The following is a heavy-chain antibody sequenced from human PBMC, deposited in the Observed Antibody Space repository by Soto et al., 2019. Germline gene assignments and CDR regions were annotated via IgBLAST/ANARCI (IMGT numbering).Heavy chain of an antibody. CDR1: GFTFTSSA. V-gene: IGHV1-58*01. CDR2: IVVGSGNT. Sequence: SVKVSCKASGFTFTSSAVQWVRQARGQRLEWIGWIVVGSGNTNYAQKFQERVTITRDMSTSTAYMELSSLRSEDTAVYYCAADTIFGVVRHFDYWGQGTPVTVSS. D-gene: IGHD3-3*01. CDR3: AADTIFGVVRHFDY. J-gene: IGHJ4*02.